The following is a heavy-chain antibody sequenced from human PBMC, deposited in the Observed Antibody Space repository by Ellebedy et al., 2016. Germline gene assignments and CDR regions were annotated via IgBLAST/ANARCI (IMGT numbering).Heavy chain of an antibody. CDR3: AKDRDDDGDFVFDS. J-gene: IGHJ4*02. D-gene: IGHD4-17*01. Sequence: GGSLRLXXAASGFTFTSYGMHWVRQDPGKGLEWVAVIWYDGSNKYYADSVKGRFTISRDNPKNTLYLQMNSLRVEDTAVYYCAKDRDDDGDFVFDSWGQGILVTVSA. V-gene: IGHV3-33*06. CDR1: GFTFTSYG. CDR2: IWYDGSNK.